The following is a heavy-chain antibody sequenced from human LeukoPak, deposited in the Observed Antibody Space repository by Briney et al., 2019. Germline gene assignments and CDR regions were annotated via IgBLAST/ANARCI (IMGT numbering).Heavy chain of an antibody. CDR2: IYTSGST. J-gene: IGHJ3*02. Sequence: SETLSLTCTVSGGSISSYYWSWIRQPAGKGLEWIRRIYTSGSTNYNPSLKSRVTMSVDTSKNQFSLKLSSVTAADTAVYYCARAYCGGDCYYRAFDIWGQGTMVTVSS. D-gene: IGHD2-21*01. CDR3: ARAYCGGDCYYRAFDI. V-gene: IGHV4-4*07. CDR1: GGSISSYY.